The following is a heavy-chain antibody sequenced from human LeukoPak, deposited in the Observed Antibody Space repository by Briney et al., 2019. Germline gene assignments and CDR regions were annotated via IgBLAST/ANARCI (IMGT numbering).Heavy chain of an antibody. CDR3: ARDRAWNYFDY. Sequence: GGSLRLSCAPSGFTFSRHGMHWVRQAPGKGLERVAIISNDGSRKYYAHSVEGRFTISRGISKNTLYLQMDSLRAEDTAVYYCARDRAWNYFDYWGQGTLVTVSS. J-gene: IGHJ4*02. V-gene: IGHV3-30*03. CDR2: ISNDGSRK. CDR1: GFTFSRHG. D-gene: IGHD3-3*01.